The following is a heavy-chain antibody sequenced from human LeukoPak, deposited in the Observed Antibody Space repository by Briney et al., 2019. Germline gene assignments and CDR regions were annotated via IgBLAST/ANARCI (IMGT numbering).Heavy chain of an antibody. CDR3: ASHSGSYYFDY. CDR1: GGSFSNSNW. D-gene: IGHD1-26*01. V-gene: IGHV4-4*02. CDR2: IYHSGTT. Sequence: PSETLSLTCAVSGGSFSNSNWWSWVRQSPGKGLEWIGEIYHSGTTNYNPSLKSRVTLSVDKSKNQFSLKLSSVTAADTAVYYCASHSGSYYFDYWGQGTLVTVSS. J-gene: IGHJ4*02.